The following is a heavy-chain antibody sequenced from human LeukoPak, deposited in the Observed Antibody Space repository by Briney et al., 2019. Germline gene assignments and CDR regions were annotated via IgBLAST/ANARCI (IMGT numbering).Heavy chain of an antibody. CDR2: IGGNGGLT. V-gene: IGHV3-43*02. Sequence: GGSLRLSCVASGFTFEDYTMLWVRQAPGKGLELVSLIGGNGGLTFYGDSVEGRFTISRDNGRDSVYLQKNSLRTEDTALYYCVKVITGWNTFAFDLWGPGTMVTVS. J-gene: IGHJ3*01. CDR1: GFTFEDYT. CDR3: VKVITGWNTFAFDL. D-gene: IGHD1/OR15-1a*01.